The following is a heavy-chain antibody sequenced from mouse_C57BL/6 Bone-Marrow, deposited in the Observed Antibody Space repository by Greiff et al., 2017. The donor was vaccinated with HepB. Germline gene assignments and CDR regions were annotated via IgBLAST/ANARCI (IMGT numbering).Heavy chain of an antibody. J-gene: IGHJ3*01. V-gene: IGHV5-15*01. CDR3: ARHDKRAWFAY. CDR1: GFTFSDYG. CDR2: ISNLAYSI. Sequence: EVQGVESGGGLVQPGGSLKLSCAASGFTFSDYGMAWVRQAPRKGPEWVAFISNLAYSIYYADTVTGRFTTSRENAKNTLYLEMSSLRSEDTAMYYCARHDKRAWFAYWGQGTLVTVSA.